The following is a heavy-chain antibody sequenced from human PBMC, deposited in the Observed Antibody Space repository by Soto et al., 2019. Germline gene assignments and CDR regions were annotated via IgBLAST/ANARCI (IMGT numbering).Heavy chain of an antibody. J-gene: IGHJ6*02. CDR2: IMPVFRRP. Sequence: QIQLVQSGAEVKKPGSSVKVSCKASGGTFRTSAISRVRQAPGQGLEWVGGIMPVFRRPKYAQNFQGRVTITADEATSTAYMELSSLRSDDTAVYYCARDKDRPKLGGNYYYILDVWGQGTAVTVSS. CDR1: GGTFRTSA. V-gene: IGHV1-69*12. D-gene: IGHD3-3*02. CDR3: ARDKDRPKLGGNYYYILDV.